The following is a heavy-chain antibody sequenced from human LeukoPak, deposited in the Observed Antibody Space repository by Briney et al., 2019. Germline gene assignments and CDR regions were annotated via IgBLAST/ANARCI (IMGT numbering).Heavy chain of an antibody. J-gene: IGHJ4*02. CDR2: ISGSGGST. V-gene: IGHV3-23*01. CDR1: GFTFSSYA. D-gene: IGHD2-2*01. CDR3: AKDAVPAALGEYFFDY. Sequence: GGSLRLSCAASGFTFSSYAMSWVRQAPGKGLEWVSAISGSGGSTYYADSVKGRFTISRDNSKNTLYLQMNSLRDEDTAVYYCAKDAVPAALGEYFFDYWGQGTRVTVSS.